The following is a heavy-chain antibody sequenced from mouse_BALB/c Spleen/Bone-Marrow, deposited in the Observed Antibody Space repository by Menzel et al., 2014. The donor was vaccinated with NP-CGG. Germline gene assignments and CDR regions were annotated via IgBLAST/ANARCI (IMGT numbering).Heavy chain of an antibody. CDR3: ARGARSAMDY. Sequence: QFQLQQSGAELVRPESSVKISCKASGYAFSTYWMIWVKQRPGQGLEWIGQIYPGDGDTNYNGKFKGKATLTADKSSSTAYMQLSSLTSEDSAVYFCARGARSAMDYWGQETSATVSS. CDR2: IYPGDGDT. CDR1: GYAFSTYW. J-gene: IGHJ4*01. V-gene: IGHV1-80*01.